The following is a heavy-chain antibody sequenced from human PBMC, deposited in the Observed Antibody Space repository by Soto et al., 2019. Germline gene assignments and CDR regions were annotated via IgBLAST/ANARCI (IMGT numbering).Heavy chain of an antibody. CDR2: ISYDGSKK. CDR3: ARDSDSNYWRAGMDV. CDR1: GFTFSSYA. J-gene: IGHJ6*02. V-gene: IGHV3-30-3*01. Sequence: VGSLRLSCAASGFTFSSYAMHWVRQAPGKGLEWVAVISYDGSKKYYADSVKGRFTISRDNSKTTLYLQMNSLRAEDTAVYYCARDSDSNYWRAGMDVWGQGTTVTVS. D-gene: IGHD4-4*01.